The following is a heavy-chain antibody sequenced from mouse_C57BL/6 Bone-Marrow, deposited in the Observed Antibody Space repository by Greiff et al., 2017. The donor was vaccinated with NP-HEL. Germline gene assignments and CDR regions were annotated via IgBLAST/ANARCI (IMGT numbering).Heavy chain of an antibody. V-gene: IGHV5-9-1*02. CDR3: TREDYYGSSPFFDY. CDR2: ISSGGDYI. D-gene: IGHD1-1*01. CDR1: GFTFSSYA. J-gene: IGHJ2*01. Sequence: EVKLVESGEGLVKPGGSLKLSCAASGFTFSSYAMSWVRQTPEKRLEWVAYISSGGDYIYYADTVKGRFTISRDNARNTLYLQMSSLKSEDTAMYYCTREDYYGSSPFFDYWGQVTTLTVSS.